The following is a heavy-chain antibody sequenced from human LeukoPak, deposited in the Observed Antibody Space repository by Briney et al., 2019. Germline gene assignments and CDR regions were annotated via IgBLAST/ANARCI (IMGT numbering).Heavy chain of an antibody. V-gene: IGHV3-33*01. CDR2: IWYDGSNK. CDR3: ARDPGICSGSNCYVHLAFDS. D-gene: IGHD2-2*01. CDR1: GFTFSNFG. J-gene: IGHJ4*02. Sequence: GGSLRFSCTASGFTFSNFGMQWVRQAPGKGLKWVAVIWYDGSNKYYADSVKGRFTISRDNSKNTLFLQMNSLRAEDTAMYYCARDPGICSGSNCYVHLAFDSWGQGTLVTVSS.